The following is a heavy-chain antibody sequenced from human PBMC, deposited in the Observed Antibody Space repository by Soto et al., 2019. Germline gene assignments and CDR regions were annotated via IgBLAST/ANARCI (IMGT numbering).Heavy chain of an antibody. CDR1: DHSIISIIYF. Sequence: SDTLSLTFSFSDHSIISIIYFWGWVRQPPGKGLEWIGSIYYSGSTYYNPSLKSRVTISVDTSKNHFSLKLSSVTAADTAVYYCARHLGEGYFDYWGQG. CDR3: ARHLGEGYFDY. J-gene: IGHJ4*02. V-gene: IGHV4-39*01. CDR2: IYYSGST.